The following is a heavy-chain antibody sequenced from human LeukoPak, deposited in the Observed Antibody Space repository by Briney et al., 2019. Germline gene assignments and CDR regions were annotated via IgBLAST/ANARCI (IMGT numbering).Heavy chain of an antibody. CDR1: GYSFTSYW. CDR2: IYPGDSDT. D-gene: IGHD3-22*01. J-gene: IGHJ3*02. CDR3: ARHRGGGYYDSSGYPFDDAFDI. V-gene: IGHV5-51*01. Sequence: GESLKISCKGSGYSFTSYWIGWVRQMPGKGLEWMGIIYPGDSDTRYSPSFQDQVTISADKSISTAYLQWSSLKASDTAMYCCARHRGGGYYDSSGYPFDDAFDIWGQGTMVTVSS.